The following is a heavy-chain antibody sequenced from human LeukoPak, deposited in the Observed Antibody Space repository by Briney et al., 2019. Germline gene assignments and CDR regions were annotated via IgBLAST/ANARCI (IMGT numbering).Heavy chain of an antibody. J-gene: IGHJ6*03. V-gene: IGHV4-39*07. CDR3: ARGRSSMVRGYYYYYMDV. CDR2: IYYSGST. CDR1: GGSISSSSYY. Sequence: PSETLSLTCTVSGGSISSSSYYWGWIRQPPGKGLGWIGSIYYSGSTYYNPSLKSRLTISVDTSKNQFSLKLSSVTAADTAVYYCARGRSSMVRGYYYYYMDVWGKGATVTISS. D-gene: IGHD3-10*01.